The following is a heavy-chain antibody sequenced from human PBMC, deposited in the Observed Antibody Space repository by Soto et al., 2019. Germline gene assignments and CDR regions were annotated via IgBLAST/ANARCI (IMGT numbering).Heavy chain of an antibody. CDR2: ISYDGSNK. D-gene: IGHD6-13*01. CDR3: ARALGIFGIEGFDY. J-gene: IGHJ4*02. Sequence: GGSLRLSCAASGFTFSSYAMHWVRQAPGKGLEWVAVISYDGSNKYYADSVKGRFTISRDNSKNTLYLKMNSLRAEDTAVYYCARALGIFGIEGFDYWGQGTLVTVSS. V-gene: IGHV3-30-3*01. CDR1: GFTFSSYA.